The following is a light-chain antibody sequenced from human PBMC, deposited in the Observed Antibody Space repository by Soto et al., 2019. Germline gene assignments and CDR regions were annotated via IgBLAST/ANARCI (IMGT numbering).Light chain of an antibody. V-gene: IGKV3-15*01. CDR3: QQYNNSPRT. Sequence: EIVMTQSPSTLSVSPGERATLSCRASQSVSSDLDWYHQKPGQAPRLLIYGASTRATGIPARLSGSGSGTEFTLTINSLKYEDFAVYYCQQYNNSPRTFGQGTKVDIK. CDR2: GAS. CDR1: QSVSSD. J-gene: IGKJ1*01.